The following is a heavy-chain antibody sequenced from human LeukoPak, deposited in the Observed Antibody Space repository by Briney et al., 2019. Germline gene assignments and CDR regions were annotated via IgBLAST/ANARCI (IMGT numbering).Heavy chain of an antibody. J-gene: IGHJ6*03. CDR3: ARGGEWDPRSYYYYMDV. D-gene: IGHD3-16*01. Sequence: PGGSLRLSCAASGFTFDDYGMSWVRQAPGKGLEWVSGINWNGGSTGYADSVKGRFTISRDNAKNSLYLQMNSLRAEDTALYYCARGGEWDPRSYYYYMDVWGKGTTVTVSS. CDR2: INWNGGST. V-gene: IGHV3-20*04. CDR1: GFTFDDYG.